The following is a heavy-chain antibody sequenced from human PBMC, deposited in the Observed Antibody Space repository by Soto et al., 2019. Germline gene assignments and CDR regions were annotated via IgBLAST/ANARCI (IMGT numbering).Heavy chain of an antibody. CDR2: IYYSGST. D-gene: IGHD5-12*01. CDR1: GGSISSGDYY. J-gene: IGHJ5*02. V-gene: IGHV4-30-4*01. Sequence: SETLSLSCTVSGGSISSGDYYWSWIRQPPGKGLEWIGYIYYSGSTYYNPSLKSRVTISVETSKNQFSLKLSSVTAADTAVYYCASRRGDGYKAMGYNWLDPWGKGTLVTVSS. CDR3: ASRRGDGYKAMGYNWLDP.